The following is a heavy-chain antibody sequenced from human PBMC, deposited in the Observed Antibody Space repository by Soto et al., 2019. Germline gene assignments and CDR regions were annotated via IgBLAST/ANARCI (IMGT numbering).Heavy chain of an antibody. J-gene: IGHJ4*02. CDR2: MYYTGKT. D-gene: IGHD1-26*01. CDR1: GTTISSGDHY. CDR3: ARVYGRGDYFDF. V-gene: IGHV4-30-4*01. Sequence: QVQLQESGPGLVKPSQTLSLTCTVSGTTISSGDHYWSWIRQAPGKGLEWIGYMYYTGKTYYNTSLQSRVTLSVDTPKNQFSLKMTSVTAADTAMYFCARVYGRGDYFDFWGRGTLVSVSS.